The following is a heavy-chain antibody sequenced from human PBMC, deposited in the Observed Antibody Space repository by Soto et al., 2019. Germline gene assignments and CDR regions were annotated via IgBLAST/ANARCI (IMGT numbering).Heavy chain of an antibody. CDR2: IDPSDSYT. D-gene: IGHD2-2*01. J-gene: IGHJ6*02. V-gene: IGHV5-10-1*01. CDR1: GYSFTSYW. CDR3: AAEGVVPADMMGYGMED. Sequence: PGESLKISCKGSGYSFTSYWISWVRQMPGKGLEWMGRIDPSDSYTNYSPYFQGHVTIAADKSISTAYLQWSSLKASDAAMYYCAAEGVVPADMMGYGMEDWGQGTTVTVSS.